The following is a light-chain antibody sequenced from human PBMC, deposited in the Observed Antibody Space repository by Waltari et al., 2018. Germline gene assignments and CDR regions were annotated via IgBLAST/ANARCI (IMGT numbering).Light chain of an antibody. CDR1: QSLVDREDGNSY. CDR3: RQAIEYPT. J-gene: IGKJ4*01. V-gene: IGKV2-40*01. Sequence: DIVMTKTPLSLPVTLGEQASISCGSSQSLVDREDGNSYFEWYLQKPGQAPQLLIYEGSNRASRVPDRFSGSGSDNEFTLKIRRVEDYDVGVYYCRQAIEYPTFGGGTKVEI. CDR2: EGS.